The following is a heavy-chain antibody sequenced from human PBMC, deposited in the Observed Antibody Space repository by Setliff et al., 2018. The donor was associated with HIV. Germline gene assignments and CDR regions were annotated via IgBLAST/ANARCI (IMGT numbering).Heavy chain of an antibody. Sequence: ASVKVSCKASGYTFTSSDINWVRQATGQGLEWMGWMNPNSGNTGHAQKFQGRVSMTRDTSIRTAYMELSSLRSEDTAVYYCARGAWYTSGWYSSRYLDVWGKGTTGTVSS. J-gene: IGHJ6*03. CDR3: ARGAWYTSGWYSSRYLDV. V-gene: IGHV1-8*02. CDR1: GYTFTSSD. CDR2: MNPNSGNT. D-gene: IGHD6-19*01.